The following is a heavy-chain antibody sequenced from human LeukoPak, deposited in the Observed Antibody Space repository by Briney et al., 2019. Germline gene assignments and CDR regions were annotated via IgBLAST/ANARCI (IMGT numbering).Heavy chain of an antibody. CDR3: ARRPSDWYSPIDY. J-gene: IGHJ4*02. D-gene: IGHD6-19*01. V-gene: IGHV4-4*07. Sequence: SETLSLTCTVSGGSISSYYWSWIRQPAGKGLEWIGRIYTSGSTNYNPSFRSRVTISVDTSKNQFSLKLNSVTAADTAVYYCARRPSDWYSPIDYWGPGTLVTVS. CDR1: GGSISSYY. CDR2: IYTSGST.